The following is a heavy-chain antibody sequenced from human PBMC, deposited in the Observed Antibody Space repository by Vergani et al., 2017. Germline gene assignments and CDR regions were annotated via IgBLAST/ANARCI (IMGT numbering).Heavy chain of an antibody. V-gene: IGHV4-59*01. CDR3: ARGGPMGPTSDY. CDR2: IYYSGST. D-gene: IGHD3-16*01. Sequence: QVQLQESGPGLVKPSETLSLTCTVSGGSIGSYYWSWIRQPPGKGLEWIGYIYYSGSTNYNPSLKSRVTISVDTSKNQFSLKLSSVTAADTAVYYCARGGPMGPTSDYWGQGTLVTVSS. J-gene: IGHJ4*02. CDR1: GGSIGSYY.